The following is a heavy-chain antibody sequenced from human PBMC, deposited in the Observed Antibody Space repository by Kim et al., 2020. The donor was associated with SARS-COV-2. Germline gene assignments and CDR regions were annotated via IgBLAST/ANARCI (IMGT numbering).Heavy chain of an antibody. CDR3: AREGQLVRPYYFDY. J-gene: IGHJ4*02. V-gene: IGHV1-2*02. Sequence: ASVKVSCRASGYPFTAYYLHWVRQAPGQGLEWMGWINPDSGGTHYAQKFQGRFVMTRDTSISTVYMELRCLRSDDTAVYYCAREGQLVRPYYFDYWGQGTLVTV. CDR2: INPDSGGT. CDR1: GYPFTAYY. D-gene: IGHD6-6*01.